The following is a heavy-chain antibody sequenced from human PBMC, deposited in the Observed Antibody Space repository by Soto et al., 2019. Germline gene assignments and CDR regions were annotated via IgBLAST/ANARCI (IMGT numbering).Heavy chain of an antibody. CDR2: IYYSGST. J-gene: IGHJ4*02. Sequence: SETLSLTCTVSGGSISSGDYYWGWIRQPPGKGLEWIGYIYYSGSTYYNQSLKSRFTISVDTSKNQFSLKLSSVTAADTALYYCASPPPIAYYYDSSGYSLPLNYWGRGTLVTVSS. CDR3: ASPPPIAYYYDSSGYSLPLNY. V-gene: IGHV4-30-4*01. D-gene: IGHD3-22*01. CDR1: GGSISSGDYY.